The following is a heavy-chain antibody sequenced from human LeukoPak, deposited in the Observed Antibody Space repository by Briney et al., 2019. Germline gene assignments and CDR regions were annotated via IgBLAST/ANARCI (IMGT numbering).Heavy chain of an antibody. CDR2: IYHSGAA. J-gene: IGHJ4*02. D-gene: IGHD3-16*01. Sequence: SETLSLTCGVSGDSISSDGHSWSWIRQPPGKGLEWVGYIYHSGAAYHNPSLKSRVTISVDTSKNQFTLKLSSVTAADTAVYYCARGDPFDYWGQGTLVTVSS. CDR1: GDSISSDGHS. CDR3: ARGDPFDY. V-gene: IGHV4-30-4*07.